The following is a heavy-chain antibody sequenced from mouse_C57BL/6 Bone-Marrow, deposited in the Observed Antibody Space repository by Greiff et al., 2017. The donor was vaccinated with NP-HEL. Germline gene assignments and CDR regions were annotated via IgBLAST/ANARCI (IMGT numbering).Heavy chain of an antibody. CDR1: GYSITSGYY. V-gene: IGHV3-6*01. CDR2: ISYDGSN. CDR3: ATYAMDY. Sequence: DVKLQESGPGLVKPSQSLSLTCSVTGYSITSGYYWNWIRQFPGNKLEWMGYISYDGSNNYIPSLKNRISITRDTAKNQFFLKLNSVTTEDTATYYCATYAMDYWGQGTSVTVSS. J-gene: IGHJ4*01.